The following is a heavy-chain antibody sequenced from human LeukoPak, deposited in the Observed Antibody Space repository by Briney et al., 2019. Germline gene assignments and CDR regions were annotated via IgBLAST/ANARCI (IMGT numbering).Heavy chain of an antibody. Sequence: GGSLRLSCAASGFTFSSYAMSWVRQAPGKGLEWVSAIGGSGGSTYYADSVKGRFTISRDNSKNTLYLQMNSLRAEDTAVYYCKMVRGVSKYYFDYWGQGTLVTVSS. CDR1: GFTFSSYA. CDR3: KMVRGVSKYYFDY. J-gene: IGHJ4*02. D-gene: IGHD3-10*01. V-gene: IGHV3-23*01. CDR2: IGGSGGST.